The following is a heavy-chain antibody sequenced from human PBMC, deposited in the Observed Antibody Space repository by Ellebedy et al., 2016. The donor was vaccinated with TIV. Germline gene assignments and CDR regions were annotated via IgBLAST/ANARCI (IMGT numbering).Heavy chain of an antibody. Sequence: SVKVSXXASEGTFSSYAISWVRQAPGQGLEWMGGIIPIFGTANYAQKFQGRVTITADESTSTAYMELSSLRSEDTAVYYCARGAFSSSWYENGDFDYWGQGTLVTVSS. J-gene: IGHJ4*02. CDR2: IIPIFGTA. D-gene: IGHD6-13*01. CDR3: ARGAFSSSWYENGDFDY. V-gene: IGHV1-69*13. CDR1: EGTFSSYA.